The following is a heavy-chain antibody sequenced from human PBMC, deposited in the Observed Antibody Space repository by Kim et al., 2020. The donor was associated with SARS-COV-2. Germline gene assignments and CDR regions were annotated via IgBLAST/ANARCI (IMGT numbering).Heavy chain of an antibody. V-gene: IGHV4-39*01. CDR3: ARLSGGSGSYVDY. J-gene: IGHJ4*02. Sequence: YSPALTSRDTISVHTAKNRFSLKLSSVTAADTAVYYCARLSGGSGSYVDYWGQGTLVTVSS. D-gene: IGHD3-10*01.